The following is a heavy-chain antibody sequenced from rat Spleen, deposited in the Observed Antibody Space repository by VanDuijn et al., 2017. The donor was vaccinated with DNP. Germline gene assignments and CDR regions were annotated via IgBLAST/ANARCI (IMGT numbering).Heavy chain of an antibody. J-gene: IGHJ2*01. CDR1: GFIFSNYG. CDR2: INTGGGNT. CDR3: ARHSLDY. V-gene: IGHV5S13*01. Sequence: EVQLVESGGGPVQPGRSLKLSCVASGFIFSNYGMAWVRQAPTKGLEWVASINTGGGNTFYRDSVKGRFTISRDNAKNTQYLQMDSLRSEDTATYYCARHSLDYWGQGVMVTVSS.